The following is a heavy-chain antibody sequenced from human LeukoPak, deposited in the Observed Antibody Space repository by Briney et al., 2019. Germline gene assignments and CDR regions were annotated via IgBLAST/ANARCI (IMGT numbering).Heavy chain of an antibody. V-gene: IGHV4-39*02. D-gene: IGHD3-9*01. CDR1: GGSISSSSYY. CDR3: ARDPRQRNYDILTGPPLLDV. CDR2: IYYSGST. J-gene: IGHJ6*02. Sequence: ASETLSLTCTVSGGSISSSSYYWGWIRQPPGKGLEWIGSIYYSGSTYYNPSLKSRVTISVDTSKNQFSLKLSSVTAADTAVYYCARDPRQRNYDILTGPPLLDVRGQGTTVTVSS.